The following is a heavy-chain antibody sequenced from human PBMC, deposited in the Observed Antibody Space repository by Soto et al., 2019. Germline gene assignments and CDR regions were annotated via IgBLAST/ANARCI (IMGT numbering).Heavy chain of an antibody. Sequence: QVQLVESGGGVVQPGRSLRLSCAASGFAFSSYGMHWVRQAPGKGLEWVAVIWYDGSNKNYTDSVKGRFTISRDRSKNTVDLQMNSLRVEDTAVYYCARWGDYKTFDYWGQGTLVTVSS. CDR2: IWYDGSNK. V-gene: IGHV3-33*01. CDR1: GFAFSSYG. J-gene: IGHJ4*02. CDR3: ARWGDYKTFDY. D-gene: IGHD4-4*01.